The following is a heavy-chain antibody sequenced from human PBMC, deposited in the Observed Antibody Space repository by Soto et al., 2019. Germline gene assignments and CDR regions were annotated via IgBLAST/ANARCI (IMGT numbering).Heavy chain of an antibody. Sequence: SGTLALTCTVSGGSIRGYYWSWIRQPPGKGLEWIGYIFYRGNTLYNPSLQSRVTISVDTSKNQFFLGLTSVTAADTAVYYCTRHAIIPKLQYGMDVWGQGASVTVSS. CDR3: TRHAIIPKLQYGMDV. J-gene: IGHJ6*02. D-gene: IGHD1-1*01. CDR2: IFYRGNT. CDR1: GGSIRGYY. V-gene: IGHV4-59*01.